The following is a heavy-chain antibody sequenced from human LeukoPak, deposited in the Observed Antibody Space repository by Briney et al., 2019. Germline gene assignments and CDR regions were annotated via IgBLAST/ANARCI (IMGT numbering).Heavy chain of an antibody. J-gene: IGHJ4*02. Sequence: PGGSLRLSCAASGFTFSSYDMHWVRQATGKGLEWVSAIGTAGDTYYPGSVKGRFTISRENAKNSLYLQMNSLRAGDTAVYYCARDNPSYYDSTKPYYFDYWGQGTLVTVSS. V-gene: IGHV3-13*04. CDR3: ARDNPSYYDSTKPYYFDY. CDR1: GFTFSSYD. D-gene: IGHD3-22*01. CDR2: IGTAGDT.